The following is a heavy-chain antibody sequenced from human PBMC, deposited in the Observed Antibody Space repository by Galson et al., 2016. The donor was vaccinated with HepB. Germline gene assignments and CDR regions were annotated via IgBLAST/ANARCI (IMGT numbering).Heavy chain of an antibody. CDR1: GFTFSNAW. J-gene: IGHJ1*01. D-gene: IGHD3-16*01. CDR2: IKTKAHGGTS. Sequence: SLRLSCAASGFTFSNAWMSWVRQAPGKGLEWVGRIKTKAHGGTSDYTAPVKGRFTISRDDSGNRLYLQVSSLQADDTAVYYCAPGGNYVQFWGQGTLVTVSS. V-gene: IGHV3-15*01. CDR3: APGGNYVQF.